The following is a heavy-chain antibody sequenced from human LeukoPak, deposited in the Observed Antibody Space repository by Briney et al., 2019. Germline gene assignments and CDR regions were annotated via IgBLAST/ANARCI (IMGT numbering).Heavy chain of an antibody. CDR1: GGSFSGYY. CDR3: ARGRRIFGSNWFDP. J-gene: IGHJ5*02. CDR2: INHSGST. D-gene: IGHD1-14*01. Sequence: MSSETLSLTCAVYGGSFSGYYWSWIRQPPGKGLEWIGEINHSGSTNYNPSLKSRVTISVDTSKNQFSLKLSSVTAADTAVYYCARGRRIFGSNWFDPWGQGTLVTVSS. V-gene: IGHV4-34*01.